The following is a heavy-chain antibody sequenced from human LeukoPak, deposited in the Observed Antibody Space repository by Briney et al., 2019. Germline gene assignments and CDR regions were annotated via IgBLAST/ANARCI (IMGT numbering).Heavy chain of an antibody. D-gene: IGHD2-2*01. CDR2: INHSGST. J-gene: IGHJ3*02. CDR3: ARAPHCSSTTCYGGGYAFDI. V-gene: IGHV4-38-2*01. CDR1: GYSIRSGYY. Sequence: PSETLSLTCAVSGYSIRSGYYWGWIRQPPGKGLEWIGSINHSGSTYYNPSLKSRVTISVDTSKNQFSLKLSSVIAADTAVYYCARAPHCSSTTCYGGGYAFDIWGQGTMVTVSS.